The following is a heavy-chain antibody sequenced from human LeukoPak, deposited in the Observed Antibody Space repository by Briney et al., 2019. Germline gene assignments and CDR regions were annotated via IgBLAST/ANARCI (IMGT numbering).Heavy chain of an antibody. V-gene: IGHV4-59*01. CDR1: GGSINSYH. CDR2: IHYTGST. J-gene: IGHJ4*02. CDR3: ARHDFGATRDY. D-gene: IGHD3/OR15-3a*01. Sequence: PSETLSLTWSVSGGSINSYHWSWIRQPPGKGLEWIGYIHYTGSTNYNPSLKSRVTISLDTSKSQFSLKVNSVTAADTAVYYCARHDFGATRDYWGQGTLVTVSS.